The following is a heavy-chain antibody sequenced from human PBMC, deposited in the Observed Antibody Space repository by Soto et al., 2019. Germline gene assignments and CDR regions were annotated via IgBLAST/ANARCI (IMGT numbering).Heavy chain of an antibody. CDR1: GYTFTTYA. J-gene: IGHJ4*02. V-gene: IGHV1-3*01. Sequence: QVQLVQSGVAVKKPGASVKVSCKASGYTFTTYARHWVRQAPGQRLEWMGWINAGNGKTKYSQKFQGRVTITRDTSATTAYMELSSLRSEDTAVYYCARAGDDCSTTNCYMIDYWGQGTLVTVSS. CDR3: ARAGDDCSTTNCYMIDY. D-gene: IGHD2-2*02. CDR2: INAGNGKT.